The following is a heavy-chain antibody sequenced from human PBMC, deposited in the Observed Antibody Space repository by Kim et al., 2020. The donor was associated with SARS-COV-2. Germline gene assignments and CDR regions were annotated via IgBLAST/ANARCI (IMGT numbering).Heavy chain of an antibody. D-gene: IGHD4-17*01. J-gene: IGHJ4*02. CDR1: GYTFTNYA. CDR3: ARVGGDYENYFDY. Sequence: ASVKVSCQASGYTFTNYAMHWVRQAPGQRLEWMGWINAGNGNTKYSQKFQGRVTITRDTSASTAYMELSSLRSEDTAVYYCARVGGDYENYFDYWGQGTLVTVSS. CDR2: INAGNGNT. V-gene: IGHV1-3*01.